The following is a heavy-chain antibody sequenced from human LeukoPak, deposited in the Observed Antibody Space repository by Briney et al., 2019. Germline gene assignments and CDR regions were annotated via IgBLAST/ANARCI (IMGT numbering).Heavy chain of an antibody. CDR3: ARPKGDYYDSSGYYQRVGFDY. J-gene: IGHJ4*02. CDR1: GRTFSSYA. Sequence: SVKVSCKASGRTFSSYAISWVRQAPGQGLEWMGRIIPILGIANYAQKFQGRVTITADKSTSTAYMELSSLRSEDTAVYYCARPKGDYYDSSGYYQRVGFDYWGQGTLVTVSS. CDR2: IIPILGIA. V-gene: IGHV1-69*04. D-gene: IGHD3-22*01.